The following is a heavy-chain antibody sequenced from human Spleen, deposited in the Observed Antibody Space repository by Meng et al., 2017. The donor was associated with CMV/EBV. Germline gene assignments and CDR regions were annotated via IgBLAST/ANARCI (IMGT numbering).Heavy chain of an antibody. CDR1: GYTFTSYG. D-gene: IGHD4-17*01. V-gene: IGHV1-2*02. J-gene: IGHJ4*02. CDR2: INPKSGGT. CDR3: ARALDYGDYLPYFGY. Sequence: ASVKVSCKASGYTFTSYGISWVRQAPGQGLEWMGWINPKSGGTNYAQKFQGRVTMTRDTSISTAYMELSRLRSDDTAVYYCARALDYGDYLPYFGYWGQGTLVTVSS.